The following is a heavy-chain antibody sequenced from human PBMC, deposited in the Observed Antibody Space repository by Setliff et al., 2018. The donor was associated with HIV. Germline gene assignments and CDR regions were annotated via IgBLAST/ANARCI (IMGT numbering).Heavy chain of an antibody. D-gene: IGHD3-16*01. V-gene: IGHV4-4*07. Sequence: SETLSLTCTVSGGSINSYWWSWFRQPAGKGLEWIGRISSSGSPNYNPSLQSRVSMSVDVSTNQFSLRLTSVTAADTAVYYCARLRLAVMMSLDYFDLWGQGTLVTV. J-gene: IGHJ4*02. CDR2: ISSSGSP. CDR1: GGSINSYW. CDR3: ARLRLAVMMSLDYFDL.